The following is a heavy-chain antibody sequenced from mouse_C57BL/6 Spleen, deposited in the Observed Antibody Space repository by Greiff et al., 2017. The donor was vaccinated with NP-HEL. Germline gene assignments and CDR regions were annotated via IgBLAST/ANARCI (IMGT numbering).Heavy chain of an antibody. J-gene: IGHJ2*01. CDR1: GYAFSSSW. Sequence: VQLQQSGPELVKPGASVKISCKASGYAFSSSWMNWVKQRPGKGLEWIGRMYPGDGDTNYNGKFKGKATLTADKSSSTAYMQLSSLTSEDSAVYFCARSYYGSSYGFDYWGQGTTLTVSS. CDR3: ARSYYGSSYGFDY. V-gene: IGHV1-82*01. CDR2: MYPGDGDT. D-gene: IGHD1-1*01.